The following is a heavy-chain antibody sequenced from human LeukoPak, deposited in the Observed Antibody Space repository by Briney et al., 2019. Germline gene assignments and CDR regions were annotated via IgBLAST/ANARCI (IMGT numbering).Heavy chain of an antibody. D-gene: IGHD2-15*01. V-gene: IGHV1-69*13. CDR1: GGTFSSYA. Sequence: ASGKVSCKASGGTFSSYAISWVRQAPGQGLEWMGGIIPIFGTANYAQKFQGRVTITADESTSTAYMELSSLRSEDTAVYYCASNGYCSGGSCAFEYWGQGTLVTVSS. CDR2: IIPIFGTA. J-gene: IGHJ4*02. CDR3: ASNGYCSGGSCAFEY.